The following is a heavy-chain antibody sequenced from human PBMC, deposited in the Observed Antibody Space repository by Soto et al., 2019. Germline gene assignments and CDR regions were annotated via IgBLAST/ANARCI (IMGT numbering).Heavy chain of an antibody. CDR2: ISGSGGST. CDR1: GFTFTTYA. Sequence: GGSLRLSCAASGFTFTTYAMTWVRQAPGKGLEWVSLISGSGGSTYYADSVKGRFTISRDNSKNTLYLQMDSLRAEDTAAYYCAKGGASYFYYFMDVWGKGTTVTVSS. CDR3: AKGGASYFYYFMDV. J-gene: IGHJ6*03. D-gene: IGHD2-21*01. V-gene: IGHV3-23*01.